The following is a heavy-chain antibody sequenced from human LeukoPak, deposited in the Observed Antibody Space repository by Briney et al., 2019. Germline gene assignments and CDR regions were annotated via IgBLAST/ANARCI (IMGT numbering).Heavy chain of an antibody. J-gene: IGHJ4*02. CDR1: DFSISSGYY. Sequence: ETLSLTCNVSDFSISSGYYWVWIRQSPGKGLEWIGSTHPKGTTYYKPSLKSRLTISVDTSKNLLSLKLNSVTATDTAVYFCARGIYGAQDSWGQGTLVTVSS. CDR2: THPKGTT. D-gene: IGHD2/OR15-2a*01. CDR3: ARGIYGAQDS. V-gene: IGHV4-38-2*02.